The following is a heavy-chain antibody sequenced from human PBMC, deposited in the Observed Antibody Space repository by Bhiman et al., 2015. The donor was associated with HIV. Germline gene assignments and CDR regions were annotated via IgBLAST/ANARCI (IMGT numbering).Heavy chain of an antibody. Sequence: EEQLLESGGGLVQPGGSLRLSCTASGFTIDTYAMGWVRQAPGKGLEWVSCISRGGGSTYYADSVKGRFTISGDSSKNTLFLQMNSLRAEDTALYYCAKDSGRSWFDPWGQGTLVTVS. V-gene: IGHV3-23*01. CDR2: ISRGGGST. CDR3: AKDSGRSWFDP. CDR1: GFTIDTYA. D-gene: IGHD6-6*01. J-gene: IGHJ5*02.